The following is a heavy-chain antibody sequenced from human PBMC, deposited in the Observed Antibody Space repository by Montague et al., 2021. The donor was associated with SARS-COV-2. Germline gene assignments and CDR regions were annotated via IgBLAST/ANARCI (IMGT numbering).Heavy chain of an antibody. CDR2: IYTSGST. CDR3: ARDGGIGDSGSNTWSYYYCGMDF. J-gene: IGHJ6*02. V-gene: IGHV4-61*02. Sequence: TLSLTCTVSGGSISSGSYYWSWIRQPAGKGLEWIGRIYTSGSTNYNPSLKSRVTVSVDTSKNQFSLKLSSVTAADTAVYYCARDGGIGDSGSNTWSYYYCGMDFWGQGTTVTVSS. D-gene: IGHD3-22*01. CDR1: GGSISSGSYY.